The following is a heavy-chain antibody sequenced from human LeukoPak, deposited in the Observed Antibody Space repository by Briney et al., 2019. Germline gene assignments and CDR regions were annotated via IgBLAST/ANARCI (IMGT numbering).Heavy chain of an antibody. V-gene: IGHV4-59*08. D-gene: IGHD5-18*01. J-gene: IGHJ4*02. CDR1: GGSISSYY. CDR2: ILYSGST. Sequence: SETLPLTCTVSGGSISSYYWSWIRQPPGKGLEWIGYILYSGSTSYNPSLKSRVTISVDTSKNQFSLKLSSVTAADTAVYYCTRSPGLGYNYASFGYWGQGTPVTVSS. CDR3: TRSPGLGYNYASFGY.